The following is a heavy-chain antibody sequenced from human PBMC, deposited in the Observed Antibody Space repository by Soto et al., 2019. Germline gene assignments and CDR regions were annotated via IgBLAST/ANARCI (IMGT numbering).Heavy chain of an antibody. CDR2: VRSETYGGST. D-gene: IGHD6-13*01. Sequence: GGSLRLSCSASGFVFGEYAVTWVRQAPVKGLEWVGVVRSETYGGSTEYAASVKGRFRISRDDSQSIAYLQMTSLKTEDTAVYYCTRGRGTSGWYADYWGKGVLVTVSS. CDR1: GFVFGEYA. J-gene: IGHJ4*02. V-gene: IGHV3-49*04. CDR3: TRGRGTSGWYADY.